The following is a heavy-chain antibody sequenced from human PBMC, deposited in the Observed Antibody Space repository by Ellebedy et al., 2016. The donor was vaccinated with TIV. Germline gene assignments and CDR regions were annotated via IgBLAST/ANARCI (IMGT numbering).Heavy chain of an antibody. Sequence: PGGSLRLSCAASGFSFRSYWMSWVRQAPGKGLEWVANIYQDGSDQYYVDSVKGRFTISRDNANKSLFLQMNSLRVKDTAVYYCARRGSYGDYAVQVNSWFDTWGQGTLVTVSS. CDR1: GFSFRSYW. J-gene: IGHJ5*02. V-gene: IGHV3-7*01. D-gene: IGHD4-17*01. CDR3: ARRGSYGDYAVQVNSWFDT. CDR2: IYQDGSDQ.